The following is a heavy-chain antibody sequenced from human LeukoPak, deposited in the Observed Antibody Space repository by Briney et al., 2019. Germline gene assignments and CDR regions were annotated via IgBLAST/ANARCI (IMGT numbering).Heavy chain of an antibody. V-gene: IGHV1-2*02. CDR1: GYTFIDYY. D-gene: IGHD6-19*01. J-gene: IGHJ3*02. Sequence: ASVKVSCKTSGYTFIDYYIHWVRQAPGQGLEWMGWINPNSGGTNYAQKFQGRVTMTRDTSISTAYMELSRLRSDDTAVYYCASRFSGRYSRDVFDIWGQGTMVTVSS. CDR2: INPNSGGT. CDR3: ASRFSGRYSRDVFDI.